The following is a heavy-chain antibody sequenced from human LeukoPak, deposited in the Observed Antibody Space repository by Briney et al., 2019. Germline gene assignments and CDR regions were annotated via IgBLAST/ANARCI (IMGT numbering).Heavy chain of an antibody. CDR1: GASINSYY. CDR2: IFYSGNT. Sequence: SETLSLTCTVSGASINSYYWGWIRQPPGKGLEWIGSIFYSGNTFYNPSLKSRVTISVDTSKNQLSLRLSSVTAADTAVYYCARVTRGSGSYYFDYWGQGTLVTVSS. D-gene: IGHD3-16*01. CDR3: ARVTRGSGSYYFDY. J-gene: IGHJ4*02. V-gene: IGHV4-39*07.